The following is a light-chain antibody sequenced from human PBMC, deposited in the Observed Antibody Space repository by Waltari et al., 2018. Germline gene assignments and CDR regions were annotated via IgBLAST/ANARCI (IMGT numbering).Light chain of an antibody. Sequence: DIQMTQSPSTLSASVGDRVTITCRASQSVSDWLAWYQQKPGKAPELLIFDVSTLKSGVPSRFSGRGSGTEFTLTISSLQPDDVAVYYCQQYYSTGTFGPGTKVDIK. CDR3: QQYYSTGT. J-gene: IGKJ3*01. CDR2: DVS. CDR1: QSVSDW. V-gene: IGKV1-5*01.